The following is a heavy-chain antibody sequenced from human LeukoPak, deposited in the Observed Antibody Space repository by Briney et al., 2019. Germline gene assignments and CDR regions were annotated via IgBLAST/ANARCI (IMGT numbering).Heavy chain of an antibody. J-gene: IGHJ4*02. CDR2: IIPIFGTA. D-gene: IGHD3-22*01. V-gene: IGHV1-69*05. CDR1: GGTFSSYA. Sequence: SVEVSCKASGGTFSSYAISWVRQAPGQGLEWMGEIIPIFGTANYAQKFQGRVTITTDESTSTAYMELSSLRSDHTAVYYCARGSQDSSGYYYVGFDYWGQGTLVTVSS. CDR3: ARGSQDSSGYYYVGFDY.